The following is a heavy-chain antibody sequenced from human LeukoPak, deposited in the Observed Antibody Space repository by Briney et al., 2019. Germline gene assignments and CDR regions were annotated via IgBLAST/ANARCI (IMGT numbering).Heavy chain of an antibody. CDR3: ARGGASCGGDCLDY. V-gene: IGHV3-48*01. CDR1: GFTFSSYS. D-gene: IGHD2-21*02. J-gene: IGHJ4*02. Sequence: PGGSLRLSCAAPGFTFSSYSMNWVRQAPGKGLERVSYISSSSSSKKYADSVKGRFTISRDNAKNSLYLQMNSLRAEDTAVYYCARGGASCGGDCLDYWGQGTLVTVSS. CDR2: ISSSSSSK.